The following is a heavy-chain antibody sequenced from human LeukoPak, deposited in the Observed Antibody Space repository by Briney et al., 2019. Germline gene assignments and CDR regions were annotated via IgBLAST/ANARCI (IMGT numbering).Heavy chain of an antibody. D-gene: IGHD3-22*01. Sequence: ASVKVSCKASGHTFTSYDINWVRQATGQGLEWMGWMSPNSGNTGYAQKFQGRVTMTRDTSISTAYMELSSLRSEDTAVYYCARGVNYYDSSGVDYWGQGTLVTVSS. V-gene: IGHV1-8*01. J-gene: IGHJ4*02. CDR1: GHTFTSYD. CDR3: ARGVNYYDSSGVDY. CDR2: MSPNSGNT.